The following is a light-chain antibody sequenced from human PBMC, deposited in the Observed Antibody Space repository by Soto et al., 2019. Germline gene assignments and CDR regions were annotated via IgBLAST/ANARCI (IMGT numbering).Light chain of an antibody. CDR2: EVN. J-gene: IGLJ2*01. V-gene: IGLV2-8*01. CDR3: SSYAGSNNLVV. CDR1: SSDVGGYNY. Sequence: QSALTQPPSASGSPGQSVTISCTGTSSDVGGYNYVSWYQQHPGKAPKLMISEVNKRPSGVPDRFSGSKSGNTASLTVSGLQAEDEADYCCSSYAGSNNLVVFGGGTKLTVL.